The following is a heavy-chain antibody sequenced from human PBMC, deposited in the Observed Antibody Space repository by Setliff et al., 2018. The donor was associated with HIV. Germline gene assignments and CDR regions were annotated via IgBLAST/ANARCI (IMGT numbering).Heavy chain of an antibody. CDR1: GESFSDDY. V-gene: IGHV4-34*01. CDR3: ATSAESGFGIHWGVFNI. CDR2: INHSGTT. D-gene: IGHD3-10*01. Sequence: SETLSLTCAVYGESFSDDYWSWIRQPPGWGLEWIGEINHSGTTNYNPSLMGRLNISVDTSKRQFSLDLNSVTAADTAVYYCATSAESGFGIHWGVFNIWGQGTRVTVSS. J-gene: IGHJ3*02.